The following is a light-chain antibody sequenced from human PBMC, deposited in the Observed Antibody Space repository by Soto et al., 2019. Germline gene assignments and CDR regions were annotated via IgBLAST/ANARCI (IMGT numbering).Light chain of an antibody. J-gene: IGLJ2*01. Sequence: QSVLTQPASVSGSPGQSITISCTGTSSDVSSYNYVSWYQQYPGKAPKVMIYDVSNRPSGVSYRFSGSKSGNTASLTISGLQAEDEADYYCSSYTTSSTHVVFGGGTKLTVL. CDR3: SSYTTSSTHVV. V-gene: IGLV2-14*01. CDR1: SSDVSSYNY. CDR2: DVS.